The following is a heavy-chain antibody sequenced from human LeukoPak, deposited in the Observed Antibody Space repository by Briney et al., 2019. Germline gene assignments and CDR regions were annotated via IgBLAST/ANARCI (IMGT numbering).Heavy chain of an antibody. Sequence: GGSLRLSCAASGFTFSSYWMSWVRQAPGKGLGWVANIKQDGSEKYYVDSVKGRFTISRDNAKNSLYLQMNSLRAEDTAVYYCARERGNRGYSYGELDYWGQGTLVTVSS. J-gene: IGHJ4*02. CDR2: IKQDGSEK. V-gene: IGHV3-7*01. D-gene: IGHD5-18*01. CDR3: ARERGNRGYSYGELDY. CDR1: GFTFSSYW.